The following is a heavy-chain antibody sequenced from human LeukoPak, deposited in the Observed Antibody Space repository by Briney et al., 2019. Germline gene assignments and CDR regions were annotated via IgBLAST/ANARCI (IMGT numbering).Heavy chain of an antibody. CDR1: DGSINSDTYY. CDR3: ARDQRSLFDV. Sequence: SETLSLTCSVSDGSINSDTYYWGWVRQPPGKGLEWIASIYSGGNTFYNPSLKSRVTISIDTSKKQFSLKLTSVTAAATAVYYCARDQRSLFDVWGQGSLVTVSS. D-gene: IGHD1-26*01. J-gene: IGHJ4*02. V-gene: IGHV4-39*07. CDR2: IYSGGNT.